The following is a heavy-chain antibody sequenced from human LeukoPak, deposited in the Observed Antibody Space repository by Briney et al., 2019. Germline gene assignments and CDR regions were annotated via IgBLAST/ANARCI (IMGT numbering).Heavy chain of an antibody. Sequence: SGTPSLTCAVSGGSIRSSNWWSWVRQPPGKGLEWIGEIYHGGSTNYNPSLQSRVTISVDKSKNQFSLRLSSVTAADTAVYYCARYGDYWGQGTLVTVSS. V-gene: IGHV4-4*02. CDR1: GGSIRSSNW. CDR3: ARYGDY. D-gene: IGHD3-10*01. J-gene: IGHJ4*02. CDR2: IYHGGST.